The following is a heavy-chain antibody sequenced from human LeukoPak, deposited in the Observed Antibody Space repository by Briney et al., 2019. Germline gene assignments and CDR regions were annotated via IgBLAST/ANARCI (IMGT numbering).Heavy chain of an antibody. CDR3: ARHGPGGYYDTSGYYVLYWYFDL. J-gene: IGHJ2*01. Sequence: SETLSLTCTVSGGSISSYHWSWIRQPPGKGLEWIGYIHYSGSTDYNPSLQGRVTISGDTSKHQLSLKLSSVTAADKAVYYSARHGPGGYYDTSGYYVLYWYFDLWGRGTLVTVSS. CDR2: IHYSGST. CDR1: GGSISSYH. D-gene: IGHD3-22*01. V-gene: IGHV4-59*08.